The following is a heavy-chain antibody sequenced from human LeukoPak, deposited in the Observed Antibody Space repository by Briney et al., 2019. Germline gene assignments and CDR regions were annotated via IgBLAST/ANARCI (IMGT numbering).Heavy chain of an antibody. CDR3: ASAIPDYYDSSGYLPAGPPDL. CDR2: IIPIFGTA. D-gene: IGHD3-22*01. Sequence: SVKVSCRASGYTFTNYYIHGVRQAPGQGLEWMGGIIPIFGTANYAQKFQGRVTITADESTSTAYMELSSLRSEDTAVYYCASAIPDYYDSSGYLPAGPPDLWGRGTLVTVSS. V-gene: IGHV1-69*13. CDR1: GYTFTNYY. J-gene: IGHJ2*01.